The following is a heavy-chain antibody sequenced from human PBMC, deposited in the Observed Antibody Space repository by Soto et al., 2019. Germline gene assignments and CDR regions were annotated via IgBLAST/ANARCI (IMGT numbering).Heavy chain of an antibody. CDR2: ISAYNGNT. Sequence: QVQLVQSGAEVKKPGASVKVSCKASGYTFTSYGISWVRQAPGQGLEWMGRISAYNGNTKNVQMLQGKVTMTTDTSTSTAYMELRRLRSDDTAVYYCAGVVGPLGHWFDPWGQGTLVTVSS. CDR3: AGVVGPLGHWFDP. V-gene: IGHV1-18*01. J-gene: IGHJ5*02. D-gene: IGHD1-26*01. CDR1: GYTFTSYG.